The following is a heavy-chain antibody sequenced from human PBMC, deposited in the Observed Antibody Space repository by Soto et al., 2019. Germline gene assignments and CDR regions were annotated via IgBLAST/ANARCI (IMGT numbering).Heavy chain of an antibody. D-gene: IGHD2-2*01. Sequence: GGSLRLSCAASGFTFSSYSMNWVRQAPGKGLEWVSYISSSSSTIYYADSVKGRFTISRDNAKNSLYLQMNSLRAEDTVVYYCAREFSTSPPGLAYWGQGTLVTVSS. J-gene: IGHJ4*02. CDR3: AREFSTSPPGLAY. CDR1: GFTFSSYS. CDR2: ISSSSSTI. V-gene: IGHV3-48*01.